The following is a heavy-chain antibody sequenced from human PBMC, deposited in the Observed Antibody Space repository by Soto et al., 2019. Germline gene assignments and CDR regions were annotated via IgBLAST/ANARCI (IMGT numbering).Heavy chain of an antibody. CDR2: IWYDGSNK. CDR3: ARDRRTDGGYGLHGMDV. CDR1: GFTFSSYG. D-gene: IGHD6-25*01. J-gene: IGHJ6*02. V-gene: IGHV3-33*01. Sequence: GGSLRLSCAASGFTFSSYGMHWVRQAPGKGLEWVAVIWYDGSNKYYADSVKGRFTISRDNSKNTLYLQMNSLRAEDTAVYYCARDRRTDGGYGLHGMDVWGQGTTVTVSS.